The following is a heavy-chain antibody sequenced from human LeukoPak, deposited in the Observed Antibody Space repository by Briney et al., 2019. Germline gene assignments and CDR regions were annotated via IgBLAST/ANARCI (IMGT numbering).Heavy chain of an antibody. J-gene: IGHJ4*02. CDR2: ISSDSGTI. CDR3: ARNYSPFDY. V-gene: IGHV3-48*01. Sequence: GGSLRLSCAASGFTFSVYSMNWVRQAPGKGLEWVSYISSDSGTIYYADSVKGRFTISRDNAKNSLYLQMDNLRAAVTAVYYCARNYSPFDYWGQGTLVTVSS. D-gene: IGHD3-10*01. CDR1: GFTFSVYS.